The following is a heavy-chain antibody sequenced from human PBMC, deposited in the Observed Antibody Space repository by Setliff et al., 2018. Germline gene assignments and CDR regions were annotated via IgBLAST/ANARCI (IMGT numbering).Heavy chain of an antibody. V-gene: IGHV3-48*01. D-gene: IGHD1-1*01. CDR1: GFTFSSYS. Sequence: GGSLRLSCAASGFTFSSYSMNWVRQAPGEGLEWISYISTGSGTIYYADSVKGRFTISRDNSKNTLYLQMNSLRAEDTAVYYCARDHNYAYDYWGQGTLVTVSS. CDR3: ARDHNYAYDY. CDR2: ISTGSGTI. J-gene: IGHJ4*02.